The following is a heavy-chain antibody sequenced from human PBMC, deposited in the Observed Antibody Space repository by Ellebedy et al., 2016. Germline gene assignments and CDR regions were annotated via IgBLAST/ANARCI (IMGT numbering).Heavy chain of an antibody. Sequence: GESLKISXAASGFTFSNYAMNWVRQAPGKGLEWVSAISGSGGTTYYADSVKGRLTISRDNFQNTLYLQMNSLRADDTAVYYCAKGAPYGDYGDRYFDYWGQGNLVTVSS. J-gene: IGHJ4*02. CDR3: AKGAPYGDYGDRYFDY. D-gene: IGHD4-17*01. CDR1: GFTFSNYA. V-gene: IGHV3-23*01. CDR2: ISGSGGTT.